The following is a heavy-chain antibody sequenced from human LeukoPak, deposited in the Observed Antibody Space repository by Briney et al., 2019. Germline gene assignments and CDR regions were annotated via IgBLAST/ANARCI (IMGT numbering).Heavy chain of an antibody. CDR3: ARDDYYYDSSGYYFFDY. Sequence: GASVKVSCEASGYTFTSYGISWVRQAPGQGLEWMGWISAYNGNTNYAQKLQGRVTMTTDTSTSTAYMELRSLRSDDTAVYYCARDDYYYDSSGYYFFDYWGQGTLVTVSS. J-gene: IGHJ4*02. CDR1: GYTFTSYG. V-gene: IGHV1-18*01. CDR2: ISAYNGNT. D-gene: IGHD3-22*01.